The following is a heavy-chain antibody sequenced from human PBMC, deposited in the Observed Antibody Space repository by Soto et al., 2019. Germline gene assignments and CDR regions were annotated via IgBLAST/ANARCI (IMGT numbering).Heavy chain of an antibody. CDR2: IYPGDSDT. J-gene: IGHJ3*02. CDR1: GDSFTSYW. V-gene: IGHV5-51*01. D-gene: IGHD3-22*01. CDR3: ARQTKLSYYYYDSSGHPIAFDI. Sequence: PVVSLRNSWKGSGDSFTSYWIGWMRQMHVKGLEWMGIIYPGDSDTRYSPSFQGQVTISADKSISTAYLQWSSLKASDTAMYYCARQTKLSYYYYDSSGHPIAFDIWGQGTMVTVSS.